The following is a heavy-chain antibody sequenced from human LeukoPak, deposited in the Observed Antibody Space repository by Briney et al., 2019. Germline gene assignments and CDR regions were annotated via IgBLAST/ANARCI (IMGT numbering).Heavy chain of an antibody. CDR3: PKVAYDSSGSQILRGDYYYMDV. CDR1: GFTFSSYG. CDR2: IRYDEGNE. J-gene: IGHJ6*03. D-gene: IGHD3-22*01. V-gene: IGHV3-30*02. Sequence: GGSLRLSCAASGFTFSSYGMHWVRQAPGKGLEWVAFIRYDEGNEYSADSVKGRFTISRDNSKNTLYLQMNSLRAEDTAVYYCPKVAYDSSGSQILRGDYYYMDVWGKGTTVTISS.